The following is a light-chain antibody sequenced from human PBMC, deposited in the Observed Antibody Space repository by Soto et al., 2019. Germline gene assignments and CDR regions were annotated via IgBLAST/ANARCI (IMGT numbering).Light chain of an antibody. CDR1: QSVSSN. Sequence: EIVMTQSPVTLSVSPGERATLSCWAGQSVSSNLAWYQQKPGQPPRLLFYGASTRATGIPVRFSGSGSGTEFTLTISSLQSEDFAVYYCQQYNNWPRTFGQGTKLEIK. CDR2: GAS. CDR3: QQYNNWPRT. J-gene: IGKJ2*01. V-gene: IGKV3-15*01.